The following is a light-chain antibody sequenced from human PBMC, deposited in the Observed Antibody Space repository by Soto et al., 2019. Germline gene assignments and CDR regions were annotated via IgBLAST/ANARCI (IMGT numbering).Light chain of an antibody. CDR2: GVS. CDR3: QQYGGSPLT. J-gene: IGKJ4*01. V-gene: IGKV3-20*01. Sequence: EIVLTQSPGTLSLSPGDSATLSCRASQSVSSSSLAWYQQKPGQAPRLLFFGVSNRAAGVPDRFGGSGSGTDVTLTISRLEPYDFAVYYCQQYGGSPLTFGGGTKVEI. CDR1: QSVSSSS.